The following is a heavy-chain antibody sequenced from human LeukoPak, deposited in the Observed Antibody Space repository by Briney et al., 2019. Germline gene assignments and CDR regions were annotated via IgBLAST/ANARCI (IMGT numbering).Heavy chain of an antibody. CDR2: VQSDGSST. V-gene: IGHV3-74*01. Sequence: PGGSLRLSCAASGFTFSSYWMHWVRQAPGKGLVWVSRVQSDGSSTSYADSVKGRFTISRDNAKNTLYLQMNSLRADDTAVYYCARSGPGGNWFDSWGQGTLVTVSS. D-gene: IGHD3-10*01. CDR1: GFTFSSYW. J-gene: IGHJ5*01. CDR3: ARSGPGGNWFDS.